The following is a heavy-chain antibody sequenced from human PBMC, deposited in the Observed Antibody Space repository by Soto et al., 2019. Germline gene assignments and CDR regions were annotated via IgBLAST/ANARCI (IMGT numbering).Heavy chain of an antibody. V-gene: IGHV3-30-3*01. Sequence: QVQLVESGGGVVQPGRSLRLSCAASGCTFTTYTMNWVRQAPGKGLEWVAVISDDGSNKYYADSVKGRFTISRDNSKNTLYLQMDYVRPEDTAVYYCASQYSGTYWDSWGQGALVTVSS. J-gene: IGHJ4*02. CDR3: ASQYSGTYWDS. CDR2: ISDDGSNK. D-gene: IGHD1-26*01. CDR1: GCTFTTYT.